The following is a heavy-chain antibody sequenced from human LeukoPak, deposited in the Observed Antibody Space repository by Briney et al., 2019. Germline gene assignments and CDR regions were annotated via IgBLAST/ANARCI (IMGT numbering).Heavy chain of an antibody. J-gene: IGHJ4*02. CDR3: ARDHQYTFDY. CDR2: IIPIFGTA. Sequence: ASVTVSCKASGGTFSSYAISWVRQAPGQGLEWMGGIIPIFGTANYAQKFQGRVTITADKSTSTAYMELSSLRSEDTAVYYCARDHQYTFDYWGQGTLVTVSS. CDR1: GGTFSSYA. V-gene: IGHV1-69*06. D-gene: IGHD5-18*01.